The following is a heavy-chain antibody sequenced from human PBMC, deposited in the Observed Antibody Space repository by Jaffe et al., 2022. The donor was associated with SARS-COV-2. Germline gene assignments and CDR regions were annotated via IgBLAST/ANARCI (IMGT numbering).Heavy chain of an antibody. CDR2: INPSGGST. Sequence: QVQLVQSGAEVKKPGASVKVSCKASGYTFTSYYMHWVRQAPGQGLEWMGIINPSGGSTSYAQKFQGRVTMTRDTSTSTVYMELSSLRSEDTAVYYCARDNGYSSSWLTTYYYYGMDVWGQGTTVTVSS. CDR3: ARDNGYSSSWLTTYYYYGMDV. V-gene: IGHV1-46*01. D-gene: IGHD6-13*01. J-gene: IGHJ6*02. CDR1: GYTFTSYY.